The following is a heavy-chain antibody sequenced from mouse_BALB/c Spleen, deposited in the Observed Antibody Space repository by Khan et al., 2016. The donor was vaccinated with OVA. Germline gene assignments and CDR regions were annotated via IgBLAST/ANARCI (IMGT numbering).Heavy chain of an antibody. V-gene: IGHV3-2*02. CDR2: ISYSGNT. CDR3: ARKYYYDYDPFPY. J-gene: IGHJ3*01. Sequence: EVKLLESGPGLVKPSQSLSLTCTVTGYSITSEYTWNWIRQFPGNKLEWMGFISYSGNTRYNPSLKSRISITRDTSKNQFFLQFNSVTSEDTATYYCARKYYYDYDPFPYWGQGTLVTVSA. D-gene: IGHD2-4*01. CDR1: GYSITSEYT.